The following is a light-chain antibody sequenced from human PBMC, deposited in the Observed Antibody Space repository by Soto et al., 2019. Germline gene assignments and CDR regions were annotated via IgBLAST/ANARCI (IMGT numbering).Light chain of an antibody. CDR2: EVT. CDR1: NRDVGGYNY. J-gene: IGLJ2*01. CDR3: SSYSSSSALDVI. V-gene: IGLV2-14*01. Sequence: QPALAQPASVSGSPGQSITISCAGTNRDVGGYNYVSWYQQYPGKAPKLIIYEVTYRPSGVSNRFSGSKSGNTASLTISGLQAEDEADYYCSSYSSSSALDVIFGGGTKLTVL.